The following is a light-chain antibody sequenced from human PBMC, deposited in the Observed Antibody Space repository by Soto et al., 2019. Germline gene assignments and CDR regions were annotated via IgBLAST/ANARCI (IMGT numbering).Light chain of an antibody. CDR2: EVT. CDR1: SSDVGAYNR. Sequence: QSALTQPASVSGSPGQSITISCTGTSSDVGAYNRVSWSQQHPGKAPKLLIYEVTKRPSGVSNRFSGSKSGNTASLTLSGIQADDEADYHCRPLSSNNTWVFRGGTKVTVL. CDR3: RPLSSNNTWV. V-gene: IGLV2-14*01. J-gene: IGLJ3*02.